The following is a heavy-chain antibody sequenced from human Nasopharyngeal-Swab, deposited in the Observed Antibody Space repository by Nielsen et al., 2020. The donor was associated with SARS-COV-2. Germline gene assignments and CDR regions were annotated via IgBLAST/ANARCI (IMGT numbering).Heavy chain of an antibody. D-gene: IGHD2-2*02. V-gene: IGHV1-69*04. CDR3: ARGWGRYCSSTSCYNYGMDV. CDR1: GGTFSSYA. CDR2: IIPILGIA. J-gene: IGHJ6*02. Sequence: SVKVSCKASGGTFSSYAISWVRQAPGQGLEWMGRIIPILGIANYAQKFQGRVTITADKSTSTAYMELSSLRSEDTAVYYCARGWGRYCSSTSCYNYGMDVWGQGTTVTVSS.